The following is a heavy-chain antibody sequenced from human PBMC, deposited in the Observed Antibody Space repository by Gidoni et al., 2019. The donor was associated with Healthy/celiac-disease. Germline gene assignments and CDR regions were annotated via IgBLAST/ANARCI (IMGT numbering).Heavy chain of an antibody. V-gene: IGHV4-39*07. CDR2: IYYSGST. D-gene: IGHD2-2*01. CDR1: GGSLSSSSYY. Sequence: QLQLQESGPGLVTPSETPPTTCTVAGGSLSSSSYYWGWIRQPPGKWLEWIGSIYYSGSTHYNPTLKSRVTISVDTAKNQCSLKLSSVTGADTAVYYCARDHLIFSGCSSTSCYDWFDPWGQGTLVTLSS. CDR3: ARDHLIFSGCSSTSCYDWFDP. J-gene: IGHJ5*02.